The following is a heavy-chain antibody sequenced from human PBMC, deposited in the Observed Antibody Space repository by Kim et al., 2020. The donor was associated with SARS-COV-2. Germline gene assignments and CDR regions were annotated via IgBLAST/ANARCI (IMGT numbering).Heavy chain of an antibody. J-gene: IGHJ4*02. CDR2: ITDNGVTT. V-gene: IGHV3-64*02. Sequence: GGSLRLSCAGSGFTFRSYAMQWVRQAPGKGLEYVSAITDNGVTTFYADSVKGRFTISRDNSKNMVYLQMGSLRPEDTAVYYCASVFPRSASYDFWGQGILVTVSS. D-gene: IGHD3-10*02. CDR3: ASVFPRSASYDF. CDR1: GFTFRSYA.